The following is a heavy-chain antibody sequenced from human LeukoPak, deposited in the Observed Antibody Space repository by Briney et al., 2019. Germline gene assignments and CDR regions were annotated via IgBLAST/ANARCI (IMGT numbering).Heavy chain of an antibody. Sequence: GGSLRLSCAASGFTFSSYSMNWVRQAPGKGLEWVSSISSSSSDIYYADSVKGRFTISRDNAKNSLYLQMNSLRAEDTAVYYCAKSFTVVAATKVRGLFDCWGQGTLVTVSS. CDR2: ISSSSSDI. CDR1: GFTFSSYS. CDR3: AKSFTVVAATKVRGLFDC. D-gene: IGHD2-15*01. V-gene: IGHV3-21*01. J-gene: IGHJ4*02.